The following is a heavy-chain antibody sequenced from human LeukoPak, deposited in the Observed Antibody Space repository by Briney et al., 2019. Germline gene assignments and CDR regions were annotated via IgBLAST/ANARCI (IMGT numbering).Heavy chain of an antibody. Sequence: GGSLRLSCAASGFTFSSYGMHWVRQAPGKGLEWVAYIQYDGSNEQYADSVKGRFSISRDNSKNTLYLQIDSLRPEDTAVYYCAKDPRTGAVSGIFYFDYWGQGTLLTVSS. V-gene: IGHV3-30*02. D-gene: IGHD6-19*01. CDR1: GFTFSSYG. CDR2: IQYDGSNE. CDR3: AKDPRTGAVSGIFYFDY. J-gene: IGHJ4*02.